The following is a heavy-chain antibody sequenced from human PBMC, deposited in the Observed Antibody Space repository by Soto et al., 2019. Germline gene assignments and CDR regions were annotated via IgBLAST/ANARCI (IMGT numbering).Heavy chain of an antibody. Sequence: GGSLRLSCAASGFTFSSYAMSWVRQAPGKGLEWVSAISGSGGSTYYADSVKGRFTISRDNSKNTLYLQMNSLRAEDTAVYYCAKDQPPFQVVAATYDAFDIWGQGTMVTVSS. CDR3: AKDQPPFQVVAATYDAFDI. CDR2: ISGSGGST. V-gene: IGHV3-23*01. CDR1: GFTFSSYA. J-gene: IGHJ3*02. D-gene: IGHD2-15*01.